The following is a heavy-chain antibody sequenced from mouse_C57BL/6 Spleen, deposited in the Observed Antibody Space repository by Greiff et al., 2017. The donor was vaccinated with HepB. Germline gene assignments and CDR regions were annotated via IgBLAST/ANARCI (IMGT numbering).Heavy chain of an antibody. CDR2: INPSNGGT. CDR1: GYTFTSYW. Sequence: QVHVKQPGTELVKPGASVKLSCKASGYTFTSYWMHWVKQRPGQGLEWIGNINPSNGGTNYNEKFKSKATLTVDKSSSTAYMQLSSLTSEDSAVYYCARLGPPYYFDYWGQGTTLTVSS. J-gene: IGHJ2*01. CDR3: ARLGPPYYFDY. V-gene: IGHV1-53*01.